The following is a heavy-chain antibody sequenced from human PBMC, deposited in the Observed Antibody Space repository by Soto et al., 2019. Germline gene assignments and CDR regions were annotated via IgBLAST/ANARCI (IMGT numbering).Heavy chain of an antibody. J-gene: IGHJ4*02. CDR1: GFSLSTTGVA. Sequence: QITLKESGPTLVKPTQTLTLTCSFSGFSLSTTGVAVGWIRQPPGKALECLVLIYWDDDKRYSPSLKSRLTITRDTPNNQLVRTMTDMDPVDTATYYCAHRVDYRGSWNTGYFDYWGQGTLVTVSS. D-gene: IGHD2-15*01. V-gene: IGHV2-5*02. CDR3: AHRVDYRGSWNTGYFDY. CDR2: IYWDDDK.